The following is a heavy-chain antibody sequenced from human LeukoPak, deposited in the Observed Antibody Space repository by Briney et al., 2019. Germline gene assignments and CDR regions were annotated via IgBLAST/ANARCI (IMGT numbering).Heavy chain of an antibody. D-gene: IGHD6-19*01. CDR2: ISYDGSNK. J-gene: IGHJ3*01. CDR1: GFTFSSYA. CDR3: AKDSDIAVAGSDDALDV. V-gene: IGHV3-30-3*01. Sequence: GGSLRLSCAASGFTFSSYALHWVRQAPGKGLEWVSVISYDGSNKYYADSVKGRFTISRDNSENTLYLQMNSLRAEDTAVYYCAKDSDIAVAGSDDALDVWGQGTMVTVSS.